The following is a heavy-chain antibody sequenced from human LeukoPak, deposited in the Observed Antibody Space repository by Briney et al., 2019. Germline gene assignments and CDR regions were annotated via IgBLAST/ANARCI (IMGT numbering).Heavy chain of an antibody. Sequence: SETLSLTCTVSGGPISSGDYYWGWIRQPRGKGLEWIGYIYYSGTTYYNRSVKSRVTISVDTSKNQFSLRLSSVTAADTAVYYCATVNYYDRPFDIWGQGTMVTVSS. CDR3: ATVNYYDRPFDI. CDR1: GGPISSGDYY. CDR2: IYYSGTT. D-gene: IGHD3-22*01. V-gene: IGHV4-30-4*08. J-gene: IGHJ3*02.